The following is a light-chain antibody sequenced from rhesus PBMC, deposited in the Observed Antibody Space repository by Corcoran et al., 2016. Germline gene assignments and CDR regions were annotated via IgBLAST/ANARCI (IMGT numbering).Light chain of an antibody. J-gene: IGKJ4*01. V-gene: IGKV6-55*01. CDR2: FAS. CDR3: QQSSNFPLT. Sequence: EIVLTQSPAFQSVTLKEKVTITCQASQSIGSSLHWYQQKPDQSPKLLIKFASQSISGVPSRFSGSGSGTDFTLTSNSLEAEDAATYYCQQSSNFPLTFGGGTKVELK. CDR1: QSIGSS.